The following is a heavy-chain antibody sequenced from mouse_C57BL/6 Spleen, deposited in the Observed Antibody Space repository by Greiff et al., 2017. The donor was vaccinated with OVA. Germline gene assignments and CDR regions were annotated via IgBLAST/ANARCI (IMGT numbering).Heavy chain of an antibody. V-gene: IGHV1-69*01. Sequence: QVQLQQPGAELVMPGASVKLSCKASGYTFTSYWMHWVKQRPGQGLEWIGEIDPSDSYTNYNQKFKGKSTLTVDKSSSTAYMQLSSLTSEDSAVYYCARSGSRYAMDYWGQGTSVTVSS. CDR2: IDPSDSYT. CDR3: ARSGSRYAMDY. D-gene: IGHD1-1*01. CDR1: GYTFTSYW. J-gene: IGHJ4*01.